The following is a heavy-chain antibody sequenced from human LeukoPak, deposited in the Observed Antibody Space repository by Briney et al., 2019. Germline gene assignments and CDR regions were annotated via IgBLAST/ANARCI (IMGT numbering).Heavy chain of an antibody. D-gene: IGHD6-6*01. CDR1: GFTFSSYG. J-gene: IGHJ4*02. CDR3: AKVSREYSSSSGFVDY. Sequence: GGTLRLSCAGSGFTFSSYGMSWIRQAPGKGLEWVSGISGSGGSTYYADSVKGRFTISRDNSKNTLYLQMNSLRAEDTAVYYCAKVSREYSSSSGFVDYWGQGTLVTVSS. V-gene: IGHV3-23*01. CDR2: ISGSGGST.